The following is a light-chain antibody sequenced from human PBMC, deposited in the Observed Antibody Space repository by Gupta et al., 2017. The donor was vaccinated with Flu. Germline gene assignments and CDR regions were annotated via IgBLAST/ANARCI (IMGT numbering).Light chain of an antibody. Sequence: SALTHPPSAPGTPGLRVTISCPGSSPNIGSNNVNWYQHLPGTAPKFPIYSDNQRPSGVPDRFSGSKSGTSASLAISGLQSEDEADYYCAAWDDSQNAWVFGGGTKLTVL. J-gene: IGLJ3*02. CDR3: AAWDDSQNAWV. CDR2: SDN. V-gene: IGLV1-44*01. CDR1: SPNIGSNN.